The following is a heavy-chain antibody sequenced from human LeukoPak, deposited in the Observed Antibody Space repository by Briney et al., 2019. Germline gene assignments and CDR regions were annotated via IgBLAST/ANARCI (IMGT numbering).Heavy chain of an antibody. CDR1: GFTFNNYG. J-gene: IGHJ3*02. V-gene: IGHV3-30*02. Sequence: VGTLRLSCAASGFTFNNYGMHWVRQAPGKGLEWVAFIRNNGNNQSYADSVKGRFTISRDNAKNSLYLQINSLRAEDTAVYYCATWFDVYAFDIWGQGTMVTVSS. CDR3: ATWFDVYAFDI. CDR2: IRNNGNNQ. D-gene: IGHD3-10*01.